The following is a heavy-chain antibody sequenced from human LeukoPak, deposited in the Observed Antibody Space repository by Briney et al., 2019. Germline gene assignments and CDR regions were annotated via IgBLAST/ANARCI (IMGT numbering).Heavy chain of an antibody. CDR3: ARKVLNYFDY. V-gene: IGHV3-30*02. Sequence: GGSLRLSCAASGFTFSSYGMHWVRQAPGKGLEWAAFIRYTGSDKYYADSVKGRFTISRDNSKNTLYLQMNSLRAEDTAVYYCARKVLNYFDYWGQGTLVTVSS. CDR1: GFTFSSYG. CDR2: IRYTGSDK. J-gene: IGHJ4*02.